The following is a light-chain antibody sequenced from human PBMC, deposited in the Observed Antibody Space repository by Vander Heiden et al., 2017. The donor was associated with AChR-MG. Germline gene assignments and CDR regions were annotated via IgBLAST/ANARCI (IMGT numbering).Light chain of an antibody. CDR1: QSINNY. J-gene: IGKJ1*01. CDR2: GAS. V-gene: IGKV1-39*01. CDR3: QQTYSTPWT. Sequence: DIQITQSPSSLSASVGDRVTITCRTSQSINNYLNWYQHKPGKGPNLLIYGASNLQNGVPARFSGSASGTEFTLIISSLQAEDFATYFCQQTYSTPWTFGQGTKVEFK.